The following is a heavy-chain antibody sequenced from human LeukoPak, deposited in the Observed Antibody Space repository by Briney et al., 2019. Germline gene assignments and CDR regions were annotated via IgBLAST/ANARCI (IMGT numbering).Heavy chain of an antibody. V-gene: IGHV4-39*01. J-gene: IGHJ4*02. D-gene: IGHD2-2*01. CDR2: INYSGNT. Sequence: PSETLSLTCTVSGDSISSNSYYWVWTRQPPGKGLEWIGSINYSGNTYYSSSLRSRVTISVDTSRNQFSLKLSSVTAADTAVYSCARHLTSSSDGNYFDHWGQGTLVTVSS. CDR1: GDSISSNSYY. CDR3: ARHLTSSSDGNYFDH.